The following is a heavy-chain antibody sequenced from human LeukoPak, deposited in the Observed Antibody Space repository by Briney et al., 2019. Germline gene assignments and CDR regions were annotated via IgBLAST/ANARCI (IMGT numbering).Heavy chain of an antibody. V-gene: IGHV1-69*05. CDR2: IIPIFGTA. Sequence: SVKVSCKASGGTFSSYAISWVRQAPGQGLEWMGGIIPIFGTANYAQKFQGRVTITTDESTSTAYMELSSLRSEDTAVYHRAREGGYRVRDAFDIWGQGTMVTVSS. D-gene: IGHD3-22*01. CDR1: GGTFSSYA. CDR3: AREGGYRVRDAFDI. J-gene: IGHJ3*02.